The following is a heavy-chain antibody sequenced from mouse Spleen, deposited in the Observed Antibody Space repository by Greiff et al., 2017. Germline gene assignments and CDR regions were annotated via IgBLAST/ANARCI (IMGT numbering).Heavy chain of an antibody. CDR3: ARHRVITTVVAHYAMDY. CDR1: GFTFSSYG. D-gene: IGHD1-1*01. CDR2: ISSGGSYT. Sequence: EVQLVESGGDLVKPGGSLKLSCAASGFTFSSYGMSWVRQTPDKRLEWVATISSGGSYTYYPDSVKGRFTISRDNAKNTLYLQMSSLKSEDTAMYYCARHRVITTVVAHYAMDYWGQGTSVTVSS. V-gene: IGHV5-6*01. J-gene: IGHJ4*01.